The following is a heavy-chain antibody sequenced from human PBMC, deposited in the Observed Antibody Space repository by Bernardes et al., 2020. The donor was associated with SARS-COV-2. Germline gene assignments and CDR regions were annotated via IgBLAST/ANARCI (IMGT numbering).Heavy chain of an antibody. CDR1: GGSFSGYY. J-gene: IGHJ6*02. Sequence: SETLSLTCAVYGGSFSGYYWSWIRQPPGKGLEWIGEINHSGSTNYNPSLKSRVTISVDTSKNQFSLKLSSVTAADTAVYYCARNAVYYDSSGYYHFYYYYYGMDVWGQGTTVTVSS. D-gene: IGHD3-22*01. CDR3: ARNAVYYDSSGYYHFYYYYYGMDV. V-gene: IGHV4-34*01. CDR2: INHSGST.